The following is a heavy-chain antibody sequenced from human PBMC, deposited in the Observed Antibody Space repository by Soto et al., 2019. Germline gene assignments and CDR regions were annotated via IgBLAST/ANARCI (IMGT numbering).Heavy chain of an antibody. CDR1: GGTFSSYA. Sequence: SVKVSCKASGGTFSSYAISWVRQAPGQGLEWMGGIIPIFGTANYAQKFQGRVTITADESTSTAYMELSSLRAEDTAVYYCGSEQTGTKALDAFDIWGQGTMVTVSS. J-gene: IGHJ3*02. V-gene: IGHV1-69*13. CDR3: GSEQTGTKALDAFDI. CDR2: IIPIFGTA. D-gene: IGHD1-7*01.